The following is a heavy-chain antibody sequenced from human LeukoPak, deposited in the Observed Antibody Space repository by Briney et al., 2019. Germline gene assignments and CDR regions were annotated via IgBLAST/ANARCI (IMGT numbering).Heavy chain of an antibody. Sequence: PGGSLRLSCAASGFNFSRYWMHWDRQAPGKGLVWVSRINSDGSSTNYADSVKGRFTISSDNAKNTLYLQMNSLRVEDTAVYYCGTSSGGFNWFDPWGQGTLVTVSS. J-gene: IGHJ5*02. V-gene: IGHV3-74*01. D-gene: IGHD3-22*01. CDR3: GTSSGGFNWFDP. CDR2: INSDGSST. CDR1: GFNFSRYW.